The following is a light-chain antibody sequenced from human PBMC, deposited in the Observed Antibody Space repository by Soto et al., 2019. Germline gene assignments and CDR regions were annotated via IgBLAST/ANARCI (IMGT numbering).Light chain of an antibody. CDR2: DAS. CDR3: QHRDDWRGT. CDR1: QNVRKY. V-gene: IGKV3-11*01. Sequence: EIVLTQSPATLSLSPGERATLSCRASQNVRKYLAWYQQKPGQAPRLLIYDASNRATGIPARFSGSGSGTDFTLTISSLEPEDFAVYYCQHRDDWRGTLGGGTKVEIK. J-gene: IGKJ4*01.